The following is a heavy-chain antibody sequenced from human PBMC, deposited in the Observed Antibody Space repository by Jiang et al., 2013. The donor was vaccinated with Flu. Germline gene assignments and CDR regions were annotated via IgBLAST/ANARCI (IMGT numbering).Heavy chain of an antibody. CDR1: GGSISSYY. CDR2: IYYSGST. V-gene: IGHV4-59*01. D-gene: IGHD6-19*01. Sequence: GSGLVKPSETLSLTCTVSGGSISSYYWSWIRQPPGKGLEWIGYIYYSGSTNYNPSLKSRVTISVDTSKNQFSLKLSSVTAADTAVYYCARDRGSGWYFDYWGQGTLVTVSS. J-gene: IGHJ4*02. CDR3: ARDRGSGWYFDY.